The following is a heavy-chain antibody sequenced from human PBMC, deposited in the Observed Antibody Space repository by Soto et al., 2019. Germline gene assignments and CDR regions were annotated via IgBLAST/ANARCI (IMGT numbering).Heavy chain of an antibody. CDR1: GGTFSSYG. D-gene: IGHD2-2*01. Sequence: ASVKVSCKASGGTFSSYGVSWVRQAPGQGLEWMGGIIPIFASPKYAQKFQGRVTITADESTSTAYMELSSLRAEDTAVYYCARVPDLDYCSRTSCLYYFDYWGQGALVTVSS. J-gene: IGHJ4*02. CDR3: ARVPDLDYCSRTSCLYYFDY. V-gene: IGHV1-69*13. CDR2: IIPIFASP.